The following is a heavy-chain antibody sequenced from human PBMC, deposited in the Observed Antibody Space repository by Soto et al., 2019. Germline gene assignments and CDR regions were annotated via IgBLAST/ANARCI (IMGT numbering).Heavy chain of an antibody. CDR3: ARLVVVAATPDFIDY. CDR2: IYYSGST. J-gene: IGHJ4*02. D-gene: IGHD2-15*01. Sequence: QVQLQESGPGLVKPSQTLSLTCTVSGGSISSGGYYWSWIRQHPGKGLEWIGYIYYSGSTYYNPSLKSRVTIAVDTSKNQCSLKLSSVTAADTAVYYCARLVVVAATPDFIDYWGQGTLVTVSS. V-gene: IGHV4-31*03. CDR1: GGSISSGGYY.